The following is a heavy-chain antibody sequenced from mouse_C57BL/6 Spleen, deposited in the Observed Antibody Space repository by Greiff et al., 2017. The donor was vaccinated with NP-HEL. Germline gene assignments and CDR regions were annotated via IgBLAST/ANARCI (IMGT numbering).Heavy chain of an antibody. CDR2: INPNYGTT. CDR1: GYSFTNYY. V-gene: IGHV1-39*01. Sequence: EVQLQQSGPELVKPGASVKISCKASGYSFTNYYMNWVKQSTGQSLEWIGVINPNYGTTSYNQKFKGKATLTVDQSSSTAYMQLNSLTSEDSAVFYCERGREGNYVLDYWGQGTSVTVSS. J-gene: IGHJ4*01. CDR3: ERGREGNYVLDY. D-gene: IGHD2-1*01.